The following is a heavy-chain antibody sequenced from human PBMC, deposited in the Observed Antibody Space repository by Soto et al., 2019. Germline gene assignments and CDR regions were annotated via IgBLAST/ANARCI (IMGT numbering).Heavy chain of an antibody. CDR1: GGSISSGGYY. CDR2: IYYSGST. J-gene: IGHJ4*02. CDR3: ARARNRTNRPDS. Sequence: PSWTLSLTCTVSGGSISSGGYYWSWIRQHPGKGLEWIGYIYYSGSTYYNPSLKSRVTISVDTSKNQFSLKLSSVTAAVTAVYYWARARNRTNRPDSWDLGTRVTVPS. V-gene: IGHV4-31*03. D-gene: IGHD2-8*01.